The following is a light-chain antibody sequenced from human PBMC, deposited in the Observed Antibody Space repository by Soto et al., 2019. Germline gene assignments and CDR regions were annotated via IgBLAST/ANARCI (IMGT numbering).Light chain of an antibody. CDR2: GIS. J-gene: IGKJ1*01. CDR3: QQYNNWPPT. CDR1: QSLTTY. V-gene: IGKV3-15*01. Sequence: ELMMTQSPSTLSVTPGETATLSCRASQSLTTYLAWYQQKPDQAPRLLIYGISTRATDVPARFSGSGSGTDFTLTISSLEPEDFAVYNCQQYNNWPPTFGQVTNVDIK.